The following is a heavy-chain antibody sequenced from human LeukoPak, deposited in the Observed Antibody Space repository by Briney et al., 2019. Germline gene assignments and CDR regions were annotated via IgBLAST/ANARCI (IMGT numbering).Heavy chain of an antibody. Sequence: RSGGSLRLSCAASGFTFSSYSMNWVRQAPGKGLEWVSSISSSSSYIYYADSVKGRFTISRDNAKNSLYLQMNSLRAEDTAVYYCARGTPSSSGWLYYGMDVWGQGTTVTVSS. CDR2: ISSSSSYI. CDR1: GFTFSSYS. J-gene: IGHJ6*02. V-gene: IGHV3-21*01. D-gene: IGHD6-19*01. CDR3: ARGTPSSSGWLYYGMDV.